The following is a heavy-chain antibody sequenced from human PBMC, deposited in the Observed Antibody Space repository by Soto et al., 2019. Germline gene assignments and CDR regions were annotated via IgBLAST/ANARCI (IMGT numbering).Heavy chain of an antibody. J-gene: IGHJ5*02. CDR2: MNPNSGNT. CDR1: GYTFTSYD. V-gene: IGHV1-8*01. CDR3: ARARKRYNWFDP. D-gene: IGHD6-25*01. Sequence: ASVKVSCKASGYTFTSYDINWGRQATGQGLEWMGWMNPNSGNTGYAQKFQGRVTMTRNTSISTAYMELSSLRSEDTAVYCCARARKRYNWFDPWGQGTLVTVSS.